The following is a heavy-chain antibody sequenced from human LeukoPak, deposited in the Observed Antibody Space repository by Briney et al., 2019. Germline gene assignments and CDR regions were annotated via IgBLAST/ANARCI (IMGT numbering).Heavy chain of an antibody. CDR3: ARALKGADYYYYYMDV. V-gene: IGHV4-59*01. CDR1: GGSISSYY. D-gene: IGHD1-26*01. Sequence: SETLSLTXTVSGGSISSYYWSWIRQPPGKGLEWIRYIYYSGSTNYNPSLKSRVTISVDTSKNQFSLKLSSVTAADTAVYYCARALKGADYYYYYMDVWGKGTTVTVSS. CDR2: IYYSGST. J-gene: IGHJ6*03.